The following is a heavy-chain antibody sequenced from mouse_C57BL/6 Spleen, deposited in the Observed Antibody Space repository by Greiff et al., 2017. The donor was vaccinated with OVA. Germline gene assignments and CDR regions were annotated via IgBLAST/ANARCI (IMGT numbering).Heavy chain of an antibody. CDR3: TREVVAGDY. CDR1: GYTFTDYE. V-gene: IGHV1-15*01. Sequence: QVQLQQSGAELVRPGASVTLSCKASGYTFTDYEMHWVKQTPVHGLEWIGAIDPETGGTAYNQKFKGKAILTADKSSSTAYMVLRSLTAEDSAVYYCTREVVAGDYWGQGTTLTVSS. CDR2: IDPETGGT. J-gene: IGHJ2*01. D-gene: IGHD1-1*01.